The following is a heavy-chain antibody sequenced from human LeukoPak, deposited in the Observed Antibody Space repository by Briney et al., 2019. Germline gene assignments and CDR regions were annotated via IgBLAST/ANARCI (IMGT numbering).Heavy chain of an antibody. CDR3: ARDVYCSSTSYCYWFFDL. CDR1: GFIFSSYS. D-gene: IGHD2-2*01. J-gene: IGHJ2*01. V-gene: IGHV3-21*01. Sequence: GGSLRLSCAASGFIFSSYSMNWVRQAPGKGLEWVSSISSSSSYIYYVDSVKGRFTISRDNAKNSLYLQMNSLRAEDTAVYYCARDVYCSSTSYCYWFFDLWGRGTLVTVSS. CDR2: ISSSSSYI.